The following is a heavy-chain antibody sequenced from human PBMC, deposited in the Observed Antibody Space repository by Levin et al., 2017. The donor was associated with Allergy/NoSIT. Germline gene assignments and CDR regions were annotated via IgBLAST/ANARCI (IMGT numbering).Heavy chain of an antibody. Sequence: GGSLRLSCAVSGITFSSYLMHWVRQAPGEELVWVSRIHTDGSSTHYADSVKGRFTISRDNARSTLYLQMNNLRADDTAVYYCARDLSWEIDFGGQGTLVTVSS. CDR3: ARDLSWEIDF. J-gene: IGHJ4*02. V-gene: IGHV3-74*01. D-gene: IGHD6-13*01. CDR1: GITFSSYL. CDR2: IHTDGSST.